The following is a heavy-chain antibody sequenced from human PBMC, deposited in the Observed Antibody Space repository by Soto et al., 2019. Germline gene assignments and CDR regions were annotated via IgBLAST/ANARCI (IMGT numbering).Heavy chain of an antibody. J-gene: IGHJ4*02. CDR2: IYYSGST. V-gene: IGHV4-61*01. CDR3: ARDEGPASSFDY. D-gene: IGHD6-25*01. CDR1: GGSVSSGSYY. Sequence: QVQLQESGPGLVKPSETLSLTCTVSGGSVSSGSYYWSWIRQPPGQGLEWIGYIYYSGSTNYNPALKSRVTISVDTSKNQFSLKLSSVTAADTAVDYCARDEGPASSFDYCGQGTLVTVSS.